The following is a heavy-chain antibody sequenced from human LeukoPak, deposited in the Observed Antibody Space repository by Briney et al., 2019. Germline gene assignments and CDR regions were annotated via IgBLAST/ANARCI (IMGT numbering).Heavy chain of an antibody. J-gene: IGHJ6*03. CDR3: TRYYYYMDA. CDR1: GFTFSSYA. CDR2: ISYDGSNK. V-gene: IGHV3-30-3*01. Sequence: GSLRLSCAASGFTFSSYAMHWVRQAPGKGLEWVAVISYDGSNKYYADSVKGRFTISRDNSKNTLYLQMNSLKTEDTAVYYCTRYYYYMDAWGQGTPVTVSS.